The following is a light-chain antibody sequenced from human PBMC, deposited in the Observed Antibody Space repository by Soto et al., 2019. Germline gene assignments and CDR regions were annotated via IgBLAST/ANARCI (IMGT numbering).Light chain of an antibody. CDR2: DVS. CDR1: QNICSL. J-gene: IGKJ1*01. CDR3: QQCYSYPET. V-gene: IGKV1-33*01. Sequence: DIQMTQSPSSLSAYLGDRVTITCQASQNICSLLNWYQQKPGKAPKLLIDDVSNLETGVPSRFSGSGSGTHFTFTIASLQPEDFATYYCQQCYSYPETFGQGTKVDIK.